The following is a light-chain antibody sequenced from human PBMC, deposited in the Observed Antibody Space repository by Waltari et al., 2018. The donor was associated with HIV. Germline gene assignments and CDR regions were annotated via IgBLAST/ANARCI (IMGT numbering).Light chain of an antibody. CDR3: MQGTHWPWT. V-gene: IGKV2-30*01. Sequence: VVMTQSPLSLPVTLGQPASISCRSRQSLVYSDGNTYWNWFQQRPGQSPRRLIYKVSNRDSGVPDRFSGSGSGTDFTLKISRVEAEDVGVYYCMQGTHWPWTFGQGTKVEIK. CDR1: QSLVYSDGNTY. J-gene: IGKJ1*01. CDR2: KVS.